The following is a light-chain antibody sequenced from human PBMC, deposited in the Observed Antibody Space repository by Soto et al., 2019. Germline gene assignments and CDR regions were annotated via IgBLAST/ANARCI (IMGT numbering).Light chain of an antibody. CDR2: GAS. CDR3: QQYDSSPIT. V-gene: IGKV3-20*01. J-gene: IGKJ5*01. CDR1: QSVSSY. Sequence: EIVMTQSPATLSVSPGERATLSCRASQSVSSYLAWYQQKPGQAPSLLIYGASRRATGIPDRFSGSGSGTDFTLTISRLEPEDFAVYYCQQYDSSPITFGQGTRLEI.